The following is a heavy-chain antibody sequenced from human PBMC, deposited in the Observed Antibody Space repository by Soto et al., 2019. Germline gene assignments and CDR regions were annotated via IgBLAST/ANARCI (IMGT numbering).Heavy chain of an antibody. CDR3: ARWAYGVPASNWFDP. J-gene: IGHJ5*02. V-gene: IGHV4-30-4*02. CDR2: IYYSGST. Sequence: SETLSLTCTVSGGSISSGDYYWSWIRQPPGKGLEWIGYIYYSGSTYYNPSLKSRVTISVDTSKNQFSLKLSSVAAADTAVYYCARWAYGVPASNWFDPWGQGTLVTVSS. CDR1: GGSISSGDYY. D-gene: IGHD4-17*01.